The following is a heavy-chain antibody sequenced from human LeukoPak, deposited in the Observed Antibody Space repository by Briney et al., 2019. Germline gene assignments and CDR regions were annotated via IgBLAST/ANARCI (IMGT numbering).Heavy chain of an antibody. D-gene: IGHD3-3*01. Sequence: SETLSLTCAVSGFSISSGYYWGWIRQPPGQGLEWIASIYHSGNTYYNPSLKSRVAISVDTSKNQFSLKLNSVTAADTAVYYCARQVSWAVFGGNWFDPWGQGTLVTVSS. CDR2: IYHSGNT. V-gene: IGHV4-38-2*01. CDR3: ARQVSWAVFGGNWFDP. CDR1: GFSISSGYY. J-gene: IGHJ5*02.